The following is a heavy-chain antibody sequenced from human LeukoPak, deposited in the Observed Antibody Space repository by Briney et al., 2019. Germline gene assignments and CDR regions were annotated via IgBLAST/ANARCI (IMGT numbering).Heavy chain of an antibody. CDR1: GGSFSGYY. CDR2: INHSGST. CDR3: ARCKKNNYDSSGYHGDWFDP. J-gene: IGHJ5*02. V-gene: IGHV4-34*01. D-gene: IGHD3-22*01. Sequence: PSETLSLTCAVYGGSFSGYYWSWIRQPPGKGLEWIGEINHSGSTYYNPSLKSRVTISVDTSKNQFSLKLSSVTAADTAVYYCARCKKNNYDSSGYHGDWFDPWGQGTLVTVSS.